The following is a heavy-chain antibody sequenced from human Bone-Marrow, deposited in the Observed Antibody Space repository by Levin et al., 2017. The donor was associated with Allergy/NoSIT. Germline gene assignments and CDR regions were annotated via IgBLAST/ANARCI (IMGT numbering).Heavy chain of an antibody. CDR3: AKVRRGLVAFDI. CDR2: ISAGDAST. CDR1: GFTFSSSA. D-gene: IGHD3/OR15-3a*01. V-gene: IGHV3-23*01. Sequence: GGSLRLSCAASGFTFSSSAMSWVRQAPGKGLEWVSSISAGDASTYYTDSVKGRLTVSRDNSKNTLYLQMNSLRAEDTALYYCAKVRRGLVAFDIWGQGTMVTVSS. J-gene: IGHJ3*02.